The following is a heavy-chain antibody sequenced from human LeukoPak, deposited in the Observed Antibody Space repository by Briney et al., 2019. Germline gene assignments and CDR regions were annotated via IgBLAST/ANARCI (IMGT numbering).Heavy chain of an antibody. CDR1: GFTFTTYW. Sequence: GGSLRLSCAASGFTFTTYWMHWARQVPGKGLVWVSRINSAGRTTDYADSVKGRFTISRDNAKNTVYLQMNSLRAEDTAVYYCGRGGGGVVAYGMDVWGQGTTVTVSS. CDR3: GRGGGGVVAYGMDV. D-gene: IGHD2-15*01. V-gene: IGHV3-74*01. J-gene: IGHJ6*02. CDR2: INSAGRTT.